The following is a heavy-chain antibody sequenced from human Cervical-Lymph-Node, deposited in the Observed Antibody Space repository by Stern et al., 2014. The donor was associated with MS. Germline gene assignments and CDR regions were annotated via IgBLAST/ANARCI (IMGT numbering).Heavy chain of an antibody. D-gene: IGHD1-26*01. Sequence: QVQLVESGPGLVKPSQTLSLTCTVSGGSISSSGYYWSWIRQPADKGLEWIGRIHDSGSTYYNPSLKRRVTISMDTATTQLSLKLPSVTAADTAVYYCATTRWDLFTWNWFDPWGQGTLVTVSS. J-gene: IGHJ5*02. CDR3: ATTRWDLFTWNWFDP. CDR1: GGSISSSGYY. CDR2: IHDSGST. V-gene: IGHV4-61*02.